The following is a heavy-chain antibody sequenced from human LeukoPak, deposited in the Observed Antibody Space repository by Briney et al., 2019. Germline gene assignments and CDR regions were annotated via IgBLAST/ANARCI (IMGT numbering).Heavy chain of an antibody. D-gene: IGHD6-6*01. V-gene: IGHV3-7*01. Sequence: GGSLRLSCAASGFTFSNYWMNWVRHAPGKGLEWVANIKQDGSEKYYVDSVKGRFTISRDNAKNSLYLQMNSLRAEDTAVYYCARGARYYYYGMDVWGQGTTVAVSS. J-gene: IGHJ6*02. CDR2: IKQDGSEK. CDR1: GFTFSNYW. CDR3: ARGARYYYYGMDV.